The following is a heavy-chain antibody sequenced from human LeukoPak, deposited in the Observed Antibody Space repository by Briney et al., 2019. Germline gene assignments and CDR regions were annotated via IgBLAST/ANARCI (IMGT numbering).Heavy chain of an antibody. J-gene: IGHJ4*02. CDR2: INEDGGEK. V-gene: IGHV3-7*01. Sequence: GGSLRLSCLASAFTFSNCWMSWVRQTPGRGLEWVANINEDGGEKYYADSVKGRFTISRDNANNLLYLQMNSLRGEDTAVYYCTRDRSRAEDDWGQGTLVTVSS. CDR1: AFTFSNCW. CDR3: TRDRSRAEDD. D-gene: IGHD1-14*01.